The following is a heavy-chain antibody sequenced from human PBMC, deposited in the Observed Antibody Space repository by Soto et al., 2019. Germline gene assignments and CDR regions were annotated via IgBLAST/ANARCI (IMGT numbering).Heavy chain of an antibody. CDR2: IIPAFGPA. J-gene: IGHJ1*01. D-gene: IGHD2-15*01. V-gene: IGHV1-69*01. CDR1: GGTFSSFD. Sequence: QVQLVQSGAEVKKPGSSVKVSCKVSGGTFSSFDISWLRQAPGQRLEWMGGIIPAFGPANYAPKFQGTVSITAADSATTVYMELSSLRSDDTGVYYCARSGPYCNGGSCYFQYWGQGTLVTVSS. CDR3: ARSGPYCNGGSCYFQY.